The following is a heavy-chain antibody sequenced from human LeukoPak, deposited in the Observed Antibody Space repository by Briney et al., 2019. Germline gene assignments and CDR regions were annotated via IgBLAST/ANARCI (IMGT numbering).Heavy chain of an antibody. CDR3: ARGRVYCSSTSCYVKFDP. J-gene: IGHJ5*02. V-gene: IGHV4-34*01. CDR2: INHSGST. Sequence: PSETLSLTCAVHGGSFSGYYWSWIRQPPGKGLEWIGEINHSGSTNYNPSLKSRVTISVDTSKNQFSLKLSSVTAADTAVYYCARGRVYCSSTSCYVKFDPWGQGTLVTVSS. D-gene: IGHD2-2*01. CDR1: GGSFSGYY.